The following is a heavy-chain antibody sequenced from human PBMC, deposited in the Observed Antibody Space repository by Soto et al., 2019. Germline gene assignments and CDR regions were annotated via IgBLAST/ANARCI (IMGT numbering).Heavy chain of an antibody. CDR1: GGSISSGGYY. Sequence: PSETLSLTCTVSGGSISSGGYYWSWIRQHPGKGLEWIGYIYYSGSTYYNPSLKSRVTISVDTSKNQFSLKLSSVTAADTAVYYCARDSQPGAFDIWGQGTMVTVSS. CDR2: IYYSGST. V-gene: IGHV4-31*03. J-gene: IGHJ3*02. CDR3: ARDSQPGAFDI. D-gene: IGHD6-13*01.